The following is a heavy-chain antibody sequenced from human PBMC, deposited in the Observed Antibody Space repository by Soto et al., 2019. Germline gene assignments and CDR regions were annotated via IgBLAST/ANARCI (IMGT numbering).Heavy chain of an antibody. D-gene: IGHD6-13*01. J-gene: IGHJ2*01. Sequence: QVQLQESGPGLVKPSETLSLTCTVSGGSISSYYWSWIRQPPGKGLEWIGYIYYSGSTNYNPSLKSRVTISVDTSKNQFSLKLSSVTAADTAVYYCARYSSSRYNVPWYFDLWGRGTLVTVSS. CDR2: IYYSGST. V-gene: IGHV4-59*01. CDR3: ARYSSSRYNVPWYFDL. CDR1: GGSISSYY.